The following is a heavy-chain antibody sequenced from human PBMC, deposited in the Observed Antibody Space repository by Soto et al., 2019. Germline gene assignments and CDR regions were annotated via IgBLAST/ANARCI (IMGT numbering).Heavy chain of an antibody. Sequence: PSETLSLTCTVSGGSISNYYWSWIRQPPGKGLEWIGYMYYSGSTNYNPSLKSRVTISVDTSKNQFSLKLRSVTAADTAVYYCARAGAATLSDYWGQGTLVTVSS. CDR1: GGSISNYY. CDR2: MYYSGST. V-gene: IGHV4-59*01. D-gene: IGHD2-15*01. CDR3: ARAGAATLSDY. J-gene: IGHJ4*02.